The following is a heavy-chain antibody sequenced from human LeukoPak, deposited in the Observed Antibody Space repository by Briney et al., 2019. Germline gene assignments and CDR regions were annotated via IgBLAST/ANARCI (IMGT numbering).Heavy chain of an antibody. CDR2: IYYSGTP. V-gene: IGHV4-59*12. J-gene: IGHJ4*02. CDR3: AREGVVAATQFDY. Sequence: SETLSLTCTVSGDSISRFYWSWIRQPPGKGLEWIGYIYYSGTPNYNPSLKSRVTISVDTSKNQFSLKLSSVTAADTAVYYCAREGVVAATQFDYWGQGTLVTVSS. D-gene: IGHD2-15*01. CDR1: GDSISRFY.